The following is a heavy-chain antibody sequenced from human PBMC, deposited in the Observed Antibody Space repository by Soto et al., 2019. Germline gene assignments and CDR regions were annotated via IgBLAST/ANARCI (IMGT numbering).Heavy chain of an antibody. D-gene: IGHD3-3*01. Sequence: QVQLVESGGGVVQPGRSLRLSCAASGFTFSSYGMHWVRQAPGKGLEWVAVISYDGSNKYYADSVKGRFTISRDNSKNTMYLQMNSLRAEDTAVYYWANDLLEWLLRQRGDFGYWGQGTLVTVSS. CDR3: ANDLLEWLLRQRGDFGY. J-gene: IGHJ4*02. CDR1: GFTFSSYG. V-gene: IGHV3-30*18. CDR2: ISYDGSNK.